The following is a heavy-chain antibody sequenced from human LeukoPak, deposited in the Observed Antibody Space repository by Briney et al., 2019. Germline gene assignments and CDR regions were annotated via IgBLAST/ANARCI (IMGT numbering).Heavy chain of an antibody. V-gene: IGHV3-53*01. Sequence: GGSLRLSCAASGVTVRSNYMSWVRQAPGRGLEWVSIIYGGGSVFYADSVKGRFTISRDNSKNTLYLQMNSLRGEDTAVYYCARGGSYLSAFDIWGQGTMVTVSS. CDR1: GVTVRSNY. J-gene: IGHJ3*02. CDR2: IYGGGSV. D-gene: IGHD1-26*01. CDR3: ARGGSYLSAFDI.